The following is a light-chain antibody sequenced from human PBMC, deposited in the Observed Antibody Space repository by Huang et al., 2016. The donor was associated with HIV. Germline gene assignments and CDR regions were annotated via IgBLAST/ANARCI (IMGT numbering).Light chain of an antibody. CDR2: DAS. V-gene: IGKV3-11*01. CDR1: QSVGGY. CDR3: QQRTNRPPGFT. J-gene: IGKJ3*01. Sequence: EIVLTQSPATLSLSPGERATLSCRASQSVGGYLAWYQQKPGPAPRLLIYDASNRAPGIPARYSGSGSGTDFNLTISSLEPEDYAVYYCQQRTNRPPGFTFGPGTKVDIK.